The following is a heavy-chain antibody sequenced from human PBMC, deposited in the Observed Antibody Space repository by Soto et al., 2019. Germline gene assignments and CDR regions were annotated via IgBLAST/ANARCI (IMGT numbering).Heavy chain of an antibody. CDR2: IIPIFGTV. D-gene: IGHD6-19*01. CDR1: GGTFRTYA. Sequence: QVQLLQSGAEVKKPGSSVRVSCEASGGTFRTYAISWVRQAPGQGLEWMGEIIPIFGTVNYAQKFQGRVTITADESPTTGYIDLRSLRSEDTAVYYCAKGAVAGTPTSYYYYGMDVWGQGTTVTVSS. V-gene: IGHV1-69*12. CDR3: AKGAVAGTPTSYYYYGMDV. J-gene: IGHJ6*02.